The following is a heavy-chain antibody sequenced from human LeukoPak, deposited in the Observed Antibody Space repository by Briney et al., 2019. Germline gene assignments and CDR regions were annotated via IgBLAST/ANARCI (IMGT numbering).Heavy chain of an antibody. CDR1: GGSISSSSYY. Sequence: SETLSLTCTVSGGSISSSSYYWGWIRQPPGKGLEWIGSIYYSGSTYYNPSLKSRVTISVDTSKNQFSLKLSSVTAADTAVYYCARLSRRNHAFDIWGQGTMVTVSS. CDR2: IYYSGST. J-gene: IGHJ3*02. V-gene: IGHV4-39*01. CDR3: ARLSRRNHAFDI. D-gene: IGHD1-14*01.